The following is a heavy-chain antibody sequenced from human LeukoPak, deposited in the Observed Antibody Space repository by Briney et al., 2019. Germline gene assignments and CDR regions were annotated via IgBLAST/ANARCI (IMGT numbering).Heavy chain of an antibody. CDR3: ASGIEVGPIYFDY. Sequence: PGGSLRLSCAASGFTVSSKYMSWVRQAPGKGLEWVSVIYSGGNTYYADSVKGRFTISRDSSKNTVNLQMNSLRAEDTAVHYCASGIEVGPIYFDYWGQGTLVTVSS. D-gene: IGHD6-19*01. J-gene: IGHJ4*02. CDR1: GFTVSSKY. V-gene: IGHV3-66*01. CDR2: IYSGGNT.